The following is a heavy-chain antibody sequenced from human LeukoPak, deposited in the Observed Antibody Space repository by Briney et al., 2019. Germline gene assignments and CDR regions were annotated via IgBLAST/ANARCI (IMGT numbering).Heavy chain of an antibody. CDR1: GFTFSSYA. J-gene: IGHJ4*02. D-gene: IGHD6-19*01. Sequence: PGGSLRLSCAASGFTFSSYAMSWVRQAPGKGLEWVSAITGSGINTYYADSVKGRFTISRDNSKNTLYVQMNSLRAEDTAIYYCAKDKGSGWTIDYWGQGTLVTVSS. V-gene: IGHV3-23*01. CDR3: AKDKGSGWTIDY. CDR2: ITGSGINT.